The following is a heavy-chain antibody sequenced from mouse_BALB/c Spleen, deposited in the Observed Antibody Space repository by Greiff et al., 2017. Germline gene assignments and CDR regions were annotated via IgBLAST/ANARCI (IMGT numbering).Heavy chain of an antibody. D-gene: IGHD2-2*01. CDR2: INPSSGYT. Sequence: VQLQQSAAELARPGASVKMSCKASGYTFTSYTMHWVKQRPGQGLEWIGYINPSSGYTEYNQKFKDKTTLTADKSSSTAYMQLSSLTSKDSAVYYCARGLPPYAMDYWGQGTSVTVSS. V-gene: IGHV1-4*02. J-gene: IGHJ4*01. CDR3: ARGLPPYAMDY. CDR1: GYTFTSYT.